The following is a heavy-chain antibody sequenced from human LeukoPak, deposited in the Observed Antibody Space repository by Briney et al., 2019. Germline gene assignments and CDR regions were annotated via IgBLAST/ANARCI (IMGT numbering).Heavy chain of an antibody. V-gene: IGHV3-15*01. J-gene: IGHJ4*02. D-gene: IGHD3-9*01. CDR3: TTGASDILTGYYTGSNYYFDY. Sequence: GGSLRLSCAASGFTFNNACMSWVRQAPGKGLEWVGRIRSKTNGGTTDYAAPVKGRFTISRDDSKNTLYLQMNSLKTEDTAVYYCTTGASDILTGYYTGSNYYFDYWGQGALVTVSS. CDR1: GFTFNNAC. CDR2: IRSKTNGGTT.